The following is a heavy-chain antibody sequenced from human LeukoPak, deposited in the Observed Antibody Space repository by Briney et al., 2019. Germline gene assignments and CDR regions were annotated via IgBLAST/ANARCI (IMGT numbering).Heavy chain of an antibody. D-gene: IGHD5-12*01. CDR2: IYYSGST. CDR3: ARDLRWLPDY. CDR1: IGSISSSKW. V-gene: IGHV4-4*02. Sequence: SETLSLTCSVSIGSISSSKWWSWVRQPPGKGLEWIGSIYYSGSTYYNPSLKSRVTISVDTSKNQFSLKLSSVTAADTAVYYCARDLRWLPDYWGQGTLVTVSS. J-gene: IGHJ4*02.